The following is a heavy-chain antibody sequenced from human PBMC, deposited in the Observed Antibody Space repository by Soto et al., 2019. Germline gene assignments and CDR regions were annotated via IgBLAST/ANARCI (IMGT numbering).Heavy chain of an antibody. Sequence: SETLSLTCTVSGGSISSGGYYWSWIRQHPGKGLEWIGYIYYSWSTYYNPSLKSRVTISVDTSKNQFSLKLSSVTAADTAVYYCARDTPRGYSYGSFDYWGQGTLVTVSS. J-gene: IGHJ4*02. CDR3: ARDTPRGYSYGSFDY. CDR1: GGSISSGGYY. D-gene: IGHD5-18*01. V-gene: IGHV4-31*03. CDR2: IYYSWST.